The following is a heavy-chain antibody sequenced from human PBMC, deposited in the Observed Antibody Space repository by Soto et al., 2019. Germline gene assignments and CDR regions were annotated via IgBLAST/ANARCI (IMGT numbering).Heavy chain of an antibody. CDR1: GDSVSSNSAA. Sequence: SQTLSLTCAISGDSVSSNSAAWNWIRQSPSRGLEWLGRTYYRSKWYNDYAVSVKSRITINPDTPKNQFSLQLNSVTPEDTAVYYCAREWQQQVDNVPCYYYGMDVWGQGTTVTVSS. CDR2: TYYRSKWYN. CDR3: AREWQQQVDNVPCYYYGMDV. V-gene: IGHV6-1*01. D-gene: IGHD6-13*01. J-gene: IGHJ6*02.